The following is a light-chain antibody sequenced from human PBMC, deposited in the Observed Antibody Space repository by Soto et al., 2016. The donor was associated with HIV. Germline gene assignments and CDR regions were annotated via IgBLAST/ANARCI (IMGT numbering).Light chain of an antibody. Sequence: DIQMTQSPSSLSASVGDRVTITCRASQGISNSLAWYQQKPGKAPKLLLYAASRLESGVPSRFSGSGSGTDYTLTISSLQPEDFATYYCQQYYSTPMYTFGQGPSWRSN. J-gene: IGKJ2*01. CDR1: QGISNS. V-gene: IGKV1-NL1*01. CDR3: QQYYSTPMYT. CDR2: AAS.